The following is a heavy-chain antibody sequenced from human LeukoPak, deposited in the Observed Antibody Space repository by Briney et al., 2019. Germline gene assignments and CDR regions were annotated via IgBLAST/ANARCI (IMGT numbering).Heavy chain of an antibody. CDR3: ARDPLRYLRVGHYDY. J-gene: IGHJ4*02. D-gene: IGHD3-9*01. CDR1: GFTFSSYA. V-gene: IGHV3-21*01. Sequence: SGGSLRLSCAASGFTFSSYAMSWVRQVPGKGLEWVSSIDYDSSHIYYAASVRGRFTISRDNARNSVYLQMNSLRVEDTAVYYCARDPLRYLRVGHYDYWGQGTLVAVSS. CDR2: IDYDSSHI.